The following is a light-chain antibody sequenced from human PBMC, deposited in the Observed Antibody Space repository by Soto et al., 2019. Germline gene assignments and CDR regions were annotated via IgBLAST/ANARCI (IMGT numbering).Light chain of an antibody. J-gene: IGKJ4*01. CDR3: QQYNNWPPLT. Sequence: EIVMTQSPATLSVSPGERATLSCRASQSISTNLAWYQQKPGQAPRLLIYGASTRATGIPARFSGSGSGTDFTLTISSLQSKDFAVYYCQQYNNWPPLTFGGGTKVEIK. V-gene: IGKV3-15*01. CDR1: QSISTN. CDR2: GAS.